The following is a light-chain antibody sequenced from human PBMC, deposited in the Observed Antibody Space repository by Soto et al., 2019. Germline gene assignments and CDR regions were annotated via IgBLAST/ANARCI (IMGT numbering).Light chain of an antibody. Sequence: DIPMTQSPSTLSASVGDIVTISCRASQSISSWLAWYQQKPGKAPKILMSDASSLERGVPLRFSGSGSGTEFNLSISSLQPDDFATYYCQHYDTYSRTLGQGTKVDIK. CDR1: QSISSW. CDR2: DAS. J-gene: IGKJ1*01. V-gene: IGKV1-5*01. CDR3: QHYDTYSRT.